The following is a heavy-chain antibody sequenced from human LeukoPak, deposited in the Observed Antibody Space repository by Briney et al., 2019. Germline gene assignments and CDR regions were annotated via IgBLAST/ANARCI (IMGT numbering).Heavy chain of an antibody. CDR2: IYYSGST. Sequence: SETLSLTCTVSGGSISSYYWSWIRQPPGKGLEWIGYIYYSGSTYYNPSLKSRVALSVDTSKNQFSLKLSSLTAADTAVYYCAKSREEIRGLDAFDIWGQGTMVTVSS. D-gene: IGHD5-24*01. J-gene: IGHJ3*02. V-gene: IGHV4-59*06. CDR3: AKSREEIRGLDAFDI. CDR1: GGSISSYY.